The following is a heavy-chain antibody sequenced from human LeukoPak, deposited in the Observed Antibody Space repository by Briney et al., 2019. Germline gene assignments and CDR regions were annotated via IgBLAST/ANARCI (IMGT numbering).Heavy chain of an antibody. J-gene: IGHJ4*02. V-gene: IGHV4-39*01. CDR2: IYDSGST. CDR3: ARVQVGAAAPFDY. Sequence: SETLSLTCTVSGGSIRSSYYYWGWIRQPPGKGLEWIGSIYDSGSTYYNPSLKSRVTISVDTSKNQFSLKLSSVTAADTAVYYCARVQVGAAAPFDYWGQGTLVTVSS. CDR1: GGSIRSSYYY. D-gene: IGHD1-26*01.